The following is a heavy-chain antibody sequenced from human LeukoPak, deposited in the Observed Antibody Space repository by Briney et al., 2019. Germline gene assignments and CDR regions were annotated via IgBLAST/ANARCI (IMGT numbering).Heavy chain of an antibody. CDR3: AKSGRYYYDSSGYFGY. J-gene: IGHJ4*02. Sequence: GGSLRLSCAASGFTFSNYAMNWVRQAPGKGLEWVSAISGSGGSTYYADSVKGRFTISRDNSKNTLYLQMNSLRAEDTAVYYCAKSGRYYYDSSGYFGYWGQGTLVTVSS. D-gene: IGHD3-22*01. CDR1: GFTFSNYA. CDR2: ISGSGGST. V-gene: IGHV3-23*01.